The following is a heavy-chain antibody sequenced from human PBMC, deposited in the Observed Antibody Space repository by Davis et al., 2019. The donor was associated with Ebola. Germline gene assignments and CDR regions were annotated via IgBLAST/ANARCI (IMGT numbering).Heavy chain of an antibody. CDR3: AKIGVRHSGDY. CDR1: GFTFSSSW. Sequence: PGGSLRLSCAASGFTFSSSWMHWVRQAPGKGLVWVSHINGDGTNTNYADSVKGRFTIIRDNSRNTVFLQMNSLRVEDTAVYYCAKIGVRHSGDYWGQGTLVTVSS. CDR2: INGDGTNT. J-gene: IGHJ4*02. D-gene: IGHD3-10*01. V-gene: IGHV3-74*01.